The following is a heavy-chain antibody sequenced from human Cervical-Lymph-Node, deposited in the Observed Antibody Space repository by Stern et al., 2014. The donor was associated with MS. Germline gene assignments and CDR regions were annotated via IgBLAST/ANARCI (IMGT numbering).Heavy chain of an antibody. Sequence: QVQLQESGPGLVKPSETLSLTCSVSGGSISSYYWSWIRQPPGKGLEWIGYTYYSGNTKYNPSLKSRVTISLDPSKNQFSLKLSSVTAADTAVYYCARTAGGLRFDYWGQGTRVTVSS. CDR2: TYYSGNT. D-gene: IGHD2-21*02. J-gene: IGHJ4*02. V-gene: IGHV4-59*01. CDR3: ARTAGGLRFDY. CDR1: GGSISSYY.